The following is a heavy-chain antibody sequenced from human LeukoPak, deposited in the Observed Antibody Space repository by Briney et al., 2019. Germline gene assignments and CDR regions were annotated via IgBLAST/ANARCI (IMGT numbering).Heavy chain of an antibody. CDR2: ISRDGSDK. D-gene: IGHD6-13*01. J-gene: IGHJ4*02. CDR3: ARGAQYSSGWYDQNDY. Sequence: GRSLRLSCAASGFTFRSYAMHWVRQAPGKGLEWVAVISRDGSDKNYADFVKGRFTISRDNSKDTLYLQMNSLRAEDTAVYYCARGAQYSSGWYDQNDYWGQGTLVTVSS. CDR1: GFTFRSYA. V-gene: IGHV3-30*03.